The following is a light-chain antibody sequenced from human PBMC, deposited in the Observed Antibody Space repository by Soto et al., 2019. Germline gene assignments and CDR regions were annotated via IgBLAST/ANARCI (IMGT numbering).Light chain of an antibody. CDR1: SSNLGARYD. V-gene: IGLV1-40*01. Sequence: QSVLTQPPTVSGAQGQTVTISCTGSSSNLGARYDVHWYQQVPGKAPKLLIFGSSDRASGVPDRFSGSKSGTSASLAITGLQADDEATYFCQAYDKSLSGSVFGCGTKLTVL. CDR2: GSS. CDR3: QAYDKSLSGSV. J-gene: IGLJ3*02.